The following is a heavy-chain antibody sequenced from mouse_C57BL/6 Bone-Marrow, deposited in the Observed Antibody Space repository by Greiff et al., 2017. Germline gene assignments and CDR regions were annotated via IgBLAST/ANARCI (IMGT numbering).Heavy chain of an antibody. CDR3: ARREDVAYYSNYEWYFDV. V-gene: IGHV8-12*01. CDR1: GFSLSTSGMG. J-gene: IGHJ1*03. D-gene: IGHD2-5*01. Sequence: ESGPGILQSSQTLSLTCSFSGFSLSTSGMGVSWIRQPSGKGLEWLAHIYWGDDKRYHPSLKSRLTISKDTSRNQLFLKITSVDTADTATYYCARREDVAYYSNYEWYFDVWGTGTTVTVSS. CDR2: IYWGDDK.